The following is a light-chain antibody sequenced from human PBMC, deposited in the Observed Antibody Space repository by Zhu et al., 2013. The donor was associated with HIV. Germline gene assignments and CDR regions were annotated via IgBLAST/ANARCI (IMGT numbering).Light chain of an antibody. Sequence: IVMTQSPATLSVSPGDRVTLSCRASQSVNRNLAWYQQKPGQAPRLLIYGASSRATGIPARFSGSGSGTEFTLTISSLEPEDFAVYYCQQYDSLPLTFGGGTTVEI. CDR3: QQYDSLPLT. J-gene: IGKJ4*01. V-gene: IGKV3D-15*01. CDR2: GAS. CDR1: QSVNRN.